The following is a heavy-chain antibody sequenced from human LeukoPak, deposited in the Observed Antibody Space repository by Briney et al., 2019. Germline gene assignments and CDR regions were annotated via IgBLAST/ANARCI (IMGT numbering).Heavy chain of an antibody. CDR1: GGSISSSYFY. CDR2: MYYSGST. V-gene: IGHV4-39*01. Sequence: SETLSLTCTVSGGSISSSYFYWDWIRQPPGKGLEWIGSMYYSGSTYYNPSLKSRVTISVDASKNQFSLKLSSVTAADTAVYYCARSSRDGYNYFDYWGQGTLVTVSS. J-gene: IGHJ4*02. CDR3: ARSSRDGYNYFDY. D-gene: IGHD5-24*01.